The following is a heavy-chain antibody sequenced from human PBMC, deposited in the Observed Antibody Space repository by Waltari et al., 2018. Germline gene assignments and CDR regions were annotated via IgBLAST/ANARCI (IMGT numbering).Heavy chain of an antibody. CDR2: MNPNRGNT. J-gene: IGHJ3*02. CDR3: ASLVGATNAFDI. CDR1: GYTFTSYD. V-gene: IGHV1-8*03. D-gene: IGHD1-26*01. Sequence: QVQLVQSGAEVKKPGASVKVSCKASGYTFTSYDINWVRQATGQGLEWMGWMNPNRGNTGYAPKFQGRVTITRNTSISTAYMELSSLRSEDTAVYYSASLVGATNAFDIWGQGTMVTVSS.